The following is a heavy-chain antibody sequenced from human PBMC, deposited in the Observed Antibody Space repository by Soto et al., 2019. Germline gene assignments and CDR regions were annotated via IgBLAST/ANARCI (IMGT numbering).Heavy chain of an antibody. CDR2: ITGSSSTI. CDR3: ARTGSNGFLDY. J-gene: IGHJ4*02. Sequence: EVQLVESGGGLVQPGGSLRLSCEASGFTLTSYSMNWVRQAPGKGLEWVSYITGSSSTIHYADSVKGRFTISRDNAKNSLYLQMNSLRAEDTAVYYCARTGSNGFLDYWGQGTRVTVSS. V-gene: IGHV3-48*01. D-gene: IGHD3-16*01. CDR1: GFTLTSYS.